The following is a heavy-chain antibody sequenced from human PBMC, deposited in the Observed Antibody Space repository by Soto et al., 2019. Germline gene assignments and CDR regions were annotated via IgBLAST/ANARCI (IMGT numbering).Heavy chain of an antibody. Sequence: QVQLVQSGAEVKKPGASVKVSCKASGYTFTSYGISWVRQAPGQGLEWMGWIRAYNGNTSYAQKPEGRVTVTTHTPTSTAYMQLSSLRSEVTALNSCARDLATREGWGNGNAVTLSS. V-gene: IGHV1-18*01. CDR3: ARDLATREG. J-gene: IGHJ6*04. CDR2: IRAYNGNT. CDR1: GYTFTSYG.